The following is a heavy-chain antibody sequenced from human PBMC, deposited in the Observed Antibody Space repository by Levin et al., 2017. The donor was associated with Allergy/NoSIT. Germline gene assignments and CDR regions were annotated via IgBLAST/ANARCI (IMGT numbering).Heavy chain of an antibody. CDR1: GFTFSRHW. J-gene: IGHJ4*02. D-gene: IGHD1-1*01. CDR3: ARDWTGGWNDN. V-gene: IGHV3-7*01. CDR2: IREDGSEK. Sequence: PGESLKISCAASGFTFSRHWMSWVRQAPGKGLEWVANIREDGSEKKYVDSVKGRFTISRDNAKSSLYLQMNSLRAEDTAVYYCARDWTGGWNDNWGQGTLVTVSS.